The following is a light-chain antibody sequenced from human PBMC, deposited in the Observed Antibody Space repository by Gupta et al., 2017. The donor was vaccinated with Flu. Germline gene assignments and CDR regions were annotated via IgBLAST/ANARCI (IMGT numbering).Light chain of an antibody. CDR3: QQRSNWLFT. J-gene: IGKJ3*01. Sequence: EVVLPQSPAPLPLSPGERATLSCRASQRVSKNLACYQRKPGQAPRFRIYDASNRATGIPARLSGSGSGQVFTLTIGSLEPEDFAPYYCQQRSNWLFTFGPGTKVDVK. CDR1: QRVSKN. CDR2: DAS. V-gene: IGKV3-11*01.